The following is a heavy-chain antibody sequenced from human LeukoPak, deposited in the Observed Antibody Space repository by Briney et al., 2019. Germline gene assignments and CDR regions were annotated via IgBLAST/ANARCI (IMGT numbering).Heavy chain of an antibody. CDR3: AREGRYDSSGYYSY. CDR2: ISPNSGGT. J-gene: IGHJ4*02. CDR1: GYTFTGYY. V-gene: IGHV1-2*02. D-gene: IGHD3-22*01. Sequence: GASVKVSCKASGYTFTGYYMHWVRQAPGQGLEWMGWISPNSGGTKYAQNFQGRVTMTRDTSISTAYMELSRLRSDDTAVYYCAREGRYDSSGYYSYWGQGTLVTVSS.